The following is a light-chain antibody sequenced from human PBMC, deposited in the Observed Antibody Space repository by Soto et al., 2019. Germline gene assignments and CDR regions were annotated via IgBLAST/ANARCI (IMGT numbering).Light chain of an antibody. Sequence: EVVLTQSPVTLSLSPGERATLSCRASKSFRGLLAWYQQKPGQAPRLLIYDAYNRATGSPPRFRGSGSGTDFTLTSSSLEPEDAAVYDGQRRHKGPITCGQGTRLEIK. CDR2: DAY. V-gene: IGKV3-11*01. J-gene: IGKJ5*01. CDR3: QRRHKGPIT. CDR1: KSFRGL.